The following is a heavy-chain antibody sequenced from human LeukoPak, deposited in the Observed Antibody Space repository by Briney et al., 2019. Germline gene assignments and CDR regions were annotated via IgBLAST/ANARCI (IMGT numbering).Heavy chain of an antibody. V-gene: IGHV1-24*01. J-gene: IGHJ4*02. CDR2: FDPEDGET. CDR1: GYTLTELS. Sequence: RASVKVSCKVSGYTLTELSMHWVRQAPGKGLEWMGGFDPEDGETIYAQKFQGRVTMTEDTSTDTAYMELSSLRSEDTAVYYCATDRQWLTEEIFVYWGQGTLVTVSS. CDR3: ATDRQWLTEEIFVY. D-gene: IGHD6-19*01.